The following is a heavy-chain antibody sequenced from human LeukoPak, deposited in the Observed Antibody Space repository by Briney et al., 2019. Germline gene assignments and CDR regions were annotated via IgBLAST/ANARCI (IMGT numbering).Heavy chain of an antibody. CDR2: ISSSNSYI. Sequence: GGSLRLSCAASGFTFSSDSMNWVRQAPGKGLEWVSSISSSNSYIYYADSVKGRFTISRDNAKNSLYLQMNSLRAEDTAVYYCARDQIAARSDEFDPWGQGTLVTVSS. V-gene: IGHV3-21*01. CDR3: ARDQIAARSDEFDP. D-gene: IGHD6-6*01. J-gene: IGHJ5*02. CDR1: GFTFSSDS.